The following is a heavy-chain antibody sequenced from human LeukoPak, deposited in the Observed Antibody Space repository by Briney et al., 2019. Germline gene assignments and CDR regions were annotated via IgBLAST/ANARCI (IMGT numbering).Heavy chain of an antibody. CDR3: ARDPVYGAYYYGMGV. Sequence: GGSLRLSCAASGFTVSSNYMSWVRQAPGKGLEWVSVIYSGGSTYYADSVKGRFTISRDNSKNTLYLQMNSLRAEDTAVYYCARDPVYGAYYYGMGVWGQGTTVTVSS. V-gene: IGHV3-66*01. CDR2: IYSGGST. CDR1: GFTVSSNY. J-gene: IGHJ6*02. D-gene: IGHD5/OR15-5a*01.